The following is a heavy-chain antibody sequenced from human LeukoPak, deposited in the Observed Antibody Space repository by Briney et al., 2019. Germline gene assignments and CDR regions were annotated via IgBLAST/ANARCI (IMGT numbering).Heavy chain of an antibody. CDR1: RYTFSSYD. D-gene: IGHD3-22*01. J-gene: IGHJ4*02. CDR2: MNPNTGRT. Sequence: ASVKVSCKASRYTFSSYDINWVREAAGQGLEWMGWMNPNTGRTGFAQKFQGRLTMTRDSSISTAYMELSSLRSEDTAVYYCARLSQTPDYYSSGGYYYLGYWGQGTPVTVSS. V-gene: IGHV1-8*01. CDR3: ARLSQTPDYYSSGGYYYLGY.